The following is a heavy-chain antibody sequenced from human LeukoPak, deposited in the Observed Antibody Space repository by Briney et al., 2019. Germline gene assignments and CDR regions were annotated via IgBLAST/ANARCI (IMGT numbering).Heavy chain of an antibody. CDR3: ARDRRSNGWYEFDY. V-gene: IGHV3-21*01. Sequence: GGSPRLSCAASGFSFSTYTMNWVRQAPGKGLEWVSSISSSSSSMFYADSVKGRFTISRDNAKNSLYLQMNSLRAEDTAVYFCARDRRSNGWYEFDYWGQGTLVTVTS. D-gene: IGHD6-19*01. CDR1: GFSFSTYT. CDR2: ISSSSSSM. J-gene: IGHJ4*02.